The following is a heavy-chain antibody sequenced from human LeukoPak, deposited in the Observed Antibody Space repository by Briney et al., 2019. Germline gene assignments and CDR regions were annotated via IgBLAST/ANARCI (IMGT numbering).Heavy chain of an antibody. V-gene: IGHV1-8*01. CDR3: ARGLGTTVTSYYYYYYYMDV. D-gene: IGHD4-17*01. Sequence: GASVKVSCKASGYTFTSYDINWVRQATGQGLEWMGWINPNSGNTGYTQKFQGRVTMTRNTSISTAYMELSSLRSEDTAVYYCARGLGTTVTSYYYYYYYMDVWGKGTTVTVSS. CDR2: INPNSGNT. CDR1: GYTFTSYD. J-gene: IGHJ6*03.